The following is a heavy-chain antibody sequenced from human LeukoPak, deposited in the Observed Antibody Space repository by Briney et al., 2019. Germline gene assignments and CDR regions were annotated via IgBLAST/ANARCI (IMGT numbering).Heavy chain of an antibody. V-gene: IGHV4-39*07. Sequence: SETLSLTCAVSGGSIRSNNHYWGWIRQPPGKGLEWIGNNSPSLRSRVTISLDTSRNQFSLKLNSVTAADTAVYYCAKSNGYGLVDIWGQGTMVTVSS. J-gene: IGHJ3*02. CDR3: AKSNGYGLVDI. CDR1: GGSIRSNNHY. D-gene: IGHD3-10*01.